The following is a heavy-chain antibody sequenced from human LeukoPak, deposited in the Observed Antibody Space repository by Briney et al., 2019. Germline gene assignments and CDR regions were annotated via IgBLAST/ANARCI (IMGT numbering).Heavy chain of an antibody. CDR3: AREPWGAKGAAWGMHV. Sequence: GGSLRLSCAATGFTVSSNYRSWVRQAPGKGLEWVSVIQSGGTTYYADSVKGRFTISRDISKNTLYLQMDSLRAEDTAVYYCAREPWGAKGAAWGMHVWGQGTTVTVSS. CDR1: GFTVSSNY. V-gene: IGHV3-53*01. J-gene: IGHJ6*02. CDR2: IQSGGTT. D-gene: IGHD1-26*01.